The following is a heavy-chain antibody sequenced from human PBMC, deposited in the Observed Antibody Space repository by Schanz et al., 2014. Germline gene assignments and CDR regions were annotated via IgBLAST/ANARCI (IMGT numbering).Heavy chain of an antibody. CDR2: MYINSGST. Sequence: EVQLVESGGGLIQPGGSLRLSCAVSGFTVNTNYMSWVRQAPGKGLEWISSMYINSGSTQYADSVKGRFAISRENSKNTMFLQMSSLRPEDTAVYYCATGRAASNFGSEYFLYWGQGTLVTVSS. J-gene: IGHJ1*01. CDR1: GFTVNTNY. V-gene: IGHV3-66*03. D-gene: IGHD6-13*01. CDR3: ATGRAASNFGSEYFLY.